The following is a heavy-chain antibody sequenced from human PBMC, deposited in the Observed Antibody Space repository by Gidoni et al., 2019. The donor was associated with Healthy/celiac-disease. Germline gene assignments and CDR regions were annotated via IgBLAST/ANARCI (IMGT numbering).Heavy chain of an antibody. V-gene: IGHV4-31*03. J-gene: IGHJ5*02. CDR2: IYYSGST. CDR1: GGSISSGGYY. Sequence: QVQLQESGPGLVKPSQTLSLTCPVSGGSISSGGYYWSWIRQHPGKGLEWIGYIYYSGSTYYNPSLKSRVTISVDTSKNQFSLKLSSVTAADTAVYYCAKVRAATQRGWFDPWGQGTLVTVSS. CDR3: AKVRAATQRGWFDP. D-gene: IGHD6-25*01.